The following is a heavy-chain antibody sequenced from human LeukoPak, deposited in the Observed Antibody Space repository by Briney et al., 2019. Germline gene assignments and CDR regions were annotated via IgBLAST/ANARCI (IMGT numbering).Heavy chain of an antibody. Sequence: ASVKVSCKASGYIFSKYLIYWLRQAPGQRPEWMGWINVGNGYTKYSQNFQGRVTFTWDTSASTAYMELTSLRSDDTALYYCARDSSYGPFDYWGQGTLLTDSS. J-gene: IGHJ4*02. D-gene: IGHD5-18*01. CDR2: INVGNGYT. CDR1: GYIFSKYL. CDR3: ARDSSYGPFDY. V-gene: IGHV1-3*01.